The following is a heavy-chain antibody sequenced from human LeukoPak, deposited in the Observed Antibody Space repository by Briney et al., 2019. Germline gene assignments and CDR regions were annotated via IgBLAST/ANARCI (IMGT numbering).Heavy chain of an antibody. CDR3: ARLNGGY. Sequence: SETLSLTCTVSGGSISSYYWSWIRQPPGKGLEWIGYINYSGSTNYNPSLKSRVTISVDTSKNQFSLKVTSVTAADTAVYYCARLNGGYWGQGTLVTVSS. V-gene: IGHV4-59*08. D-gene: IGHD1-1*01. CDR2: INYSGST. J-gene: IGHJ4*02. CDR1: GGSISSYY.